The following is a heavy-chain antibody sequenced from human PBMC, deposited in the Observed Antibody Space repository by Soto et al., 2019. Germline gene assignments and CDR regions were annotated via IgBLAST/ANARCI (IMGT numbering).Heavy chain of an antibody. CDR3: ARDVGPVTIFGEALSGYFDF. V-gene: IGHV3-7*03. CDR2: IKEDGSER. D-gene: IGHD3-3*01. J-gene: IGHJ4*02. Sequence: GSLRLSCAVSGFSFGTYWMSLVRQAPGKGLEWLASIKEDGSERYYLDSVKGRFTISRDNAKDSLSLQMNSLRGEDTAFYYCARDVGPVTIFGEALSGYFDFWGQGTLVTVSS. CDR1: GFSFGTYW.